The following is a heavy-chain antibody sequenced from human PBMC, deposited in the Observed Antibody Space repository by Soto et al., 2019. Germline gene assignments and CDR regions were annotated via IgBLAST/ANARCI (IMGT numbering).Heavy chain of an antibody. Sequence: QVQLVQSGAEVKKPGSSVKVSCKASGGIFSTYAISWLRQAPGQGLEWMGGIIPIFGTPNYAQRFQGRVTITADESTSTAYMEQSRLRSEDTAVYYCARDRDDYGSGNYYNRIDFWGQGTLFTVSS. CDR1: GGIFSTYA. J-gene: IGHJ4*02. V-gene: IGHV1-69*01. CDR3: ARDRDDYGSGNYYNRIDF. D-gene: IGHD3-10*01. CDR2: IIPIFGTP.